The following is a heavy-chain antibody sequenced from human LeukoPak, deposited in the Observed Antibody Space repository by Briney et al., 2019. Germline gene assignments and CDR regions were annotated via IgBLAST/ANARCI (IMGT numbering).Heavy chain of an antibody. V-gene: IGHV4-34*01. CDR2: INHSGST. Sequence: SETLSLTCAVYGGSFSGYYWSWIRQPPGKGLEWIGEINHSGSTNYNPSLKCRVTISVDTSKNQFSLKLSSVTAADTAVYYCATSGLVYGDYGFDYWGQGTLVTVSS. D-gene: IGHD4-17*01. J-gene: IGHJ4*02. CDR3: ATSGLVYGDYGFDY. CDR1: GGSFSGYY.